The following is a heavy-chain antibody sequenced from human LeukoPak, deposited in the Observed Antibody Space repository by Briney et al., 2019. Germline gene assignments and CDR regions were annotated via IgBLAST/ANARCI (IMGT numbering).Heavy chain of an antibody. V-gene: IGHV3-30-3*01. CDR3: AKEGDY. CDR2: ISYDGSNK. J-gene: IGHJ4*02. Sequence: GGSLRLSCAASGFTFSSYAMHWVRQAPGKGLEWVAVISYDGSNKYYADSVKGRFTISRDNSKNTLYLQMNSLRAEGTAVYYCAKEGDYWGQGTLVTVSS. CDR1: GFTFSSYA.